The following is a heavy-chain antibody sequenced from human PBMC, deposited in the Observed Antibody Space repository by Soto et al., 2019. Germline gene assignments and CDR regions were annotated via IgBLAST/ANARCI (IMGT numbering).Heavy chain of an antibody. V-gene: IGHV3-13*01. Sequence: GGSLRLSCAASGFTFSSYDMHWVRQATGKGLEWVSAIGTSGDTYYPGSVKGRFTISRENAKSSLYLQMNSLRAGDTAAYYCARLRRELDAFDIWGQGTMVTVSS. CDR3: ARLRRELDAFDI. CDR2: IGTSGDT. J-gene: IGHJ3*02. CDR1: GFTFSSYD. D-gene: IGHD1-26*01.